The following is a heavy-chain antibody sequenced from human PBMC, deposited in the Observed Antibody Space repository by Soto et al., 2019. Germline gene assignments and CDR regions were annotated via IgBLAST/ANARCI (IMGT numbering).Heavy chain of an antibody. CDR3: ARGPYRSAGYFHY. J-gene: IGHJ4*02. CDR2: ISSSSSYI. V-gene: IGHV3-21*01. D-gene: IGHD6-25*01. Sequence: GGSLRLSCAASGLTFSSYSMNWVRQAPGKGLEWVSSISSSSSYIYYADSVKGRFTISRDNAKNSLYLQMNSLRAEDTAVYYCARGPYRSAGYFHYRGQGTLVTVSS. CDR1: GLTFSSYS.